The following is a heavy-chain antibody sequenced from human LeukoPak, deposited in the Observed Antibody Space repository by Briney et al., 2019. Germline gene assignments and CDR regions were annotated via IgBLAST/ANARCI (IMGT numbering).Heavy chain of an antibody. CDR3: ATTVVVPAAIFWFDP. Sequence: ASVKVSCKASGYTFTGYDMHWVRQGPGQGLEWMGWINPNSGGTNYAQKFQGRVTMTRDTSISTAYMELSGLRSDDTAVYYCATTVVVPAAIFWFDPWGQGTLATVSS. V-gene: IGHV1-2*02. D-gene: IGHD2-2*01. CDR2: INPNSGGT. CDR1: GYTFTGYD. J-gene: IGHJ5*02.